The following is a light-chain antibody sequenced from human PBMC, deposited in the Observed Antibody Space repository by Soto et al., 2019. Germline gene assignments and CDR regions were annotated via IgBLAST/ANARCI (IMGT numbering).Light chain of an antibody. Sequence: EIILTQYQDTLSLSPGERATLSCRASQTVSSNYLAWCQQRPGQAPRLLIYGASTRAAGIPDRFSGSGSGTDFTLTITRLEPEDSAVYFCQQYTGPPTTFGQGTRLEIK. CDR2: GAS. CDR3: QQYTGPPTT. CDR1: QTVSSNY. J-gene: IGKJ5*01. V-gene: IGKV3-20*01.